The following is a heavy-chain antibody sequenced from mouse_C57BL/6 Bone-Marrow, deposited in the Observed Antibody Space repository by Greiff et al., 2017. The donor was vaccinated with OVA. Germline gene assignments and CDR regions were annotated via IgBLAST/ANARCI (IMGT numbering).Heavy chain of an antibody. V-gene: IGHV1-81*01. CDR3: ARSTTVAPFDY. CDR1: GYTFTSYG. D-gene: IGHD1-1*01. CDR2: IYPRSGNT. Sequence: VQLQQSGAELARPGASVKLSCKASGYTFTSYGISWVKQRPGQGLEWIGEIYPRSGNTYYNEKFKGKATLTADKSSSTAYMDLRSLTSEDSAVYICARSTTVAPFDYWGQGTTLTVSS. J-gene: IGHJ2*01.